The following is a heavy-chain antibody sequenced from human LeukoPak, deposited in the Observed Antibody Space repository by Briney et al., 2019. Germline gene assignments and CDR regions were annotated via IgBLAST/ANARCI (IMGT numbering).Heavy chain of an antibody. J-gene: IGHJ4*02. CDR2: IYYSGSA. V-gene: IGHV4-31*03. D-gene: IGHD2-21*02. Sequence: SQTLSLTCTVSGGSISSGDYYWSWIRQHPGKGLEWIGHIYYSGSAYYNPSLRSRVTISVDTSKNQFSLTMSSVTAADTAVYYCARRLVTGTTDYFDYWGQGTLVTVSS. CDR3: ARRLVTGTTDYFDY. CDR1: GGSISSGDYY.